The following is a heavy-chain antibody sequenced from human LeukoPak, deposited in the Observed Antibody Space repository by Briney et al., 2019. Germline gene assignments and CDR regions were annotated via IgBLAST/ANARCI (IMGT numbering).Heavy chain of an antibody. Sequence: GGSLRLSCAASGFTFSSYGMHWVRQAPGKGLEWVAVIWYDGSNKYYADSVKGRFTISRDNSKNTLYLQMSSLRAEDTAVYYCARDCPSYDSSGYYYGALDYWGQGTLVTVSS. CDR2: IWYDGSNK. V-gene: IGHV3-33*01. D-gene: IGHD3-22*01. CDR3: ARDCPSYDSSGYYYGALDY. CDR1: GFTFSSYG. J-gene: IGHJ4*02.